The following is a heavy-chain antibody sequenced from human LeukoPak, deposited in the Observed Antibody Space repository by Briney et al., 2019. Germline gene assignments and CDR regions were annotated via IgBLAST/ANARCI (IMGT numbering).Heavy chain of an antibody. CDR1: GGSISSGSYY. D-gene: IGHD1-26*01. Sequence: SQTLSLTCTVSGGSISSGSYYWSWIRQPAGKGLEWIGRIYTSGSTNYNPSLKSRVTISVDTSKNQFSLKLSSVTAADTAVYYCASANGIVGPSTGRGAFDIWGQGTMVTVSS. CDR2: IYTSGST. CDR3: ASANGIVGPSTGRGAFDI. J-gene: IGHJ3*02. V-gene: IGHV4-61*02.